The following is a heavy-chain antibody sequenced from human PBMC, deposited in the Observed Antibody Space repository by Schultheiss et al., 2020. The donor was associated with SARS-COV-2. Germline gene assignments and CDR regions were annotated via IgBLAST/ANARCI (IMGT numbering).Heavy chain of an antibody. CDR1: GGSINSGDYY. CDR3: ARKYCSGGSCSWFDP. V-gene: IGHV4-31*03. CDR2: IYYSGST. D-gene: IGHD2-15*01. Sequence: SETLSLTCTVSGGSINSGDYYWSWIRQHPGKGLEWIGYIYYSGSTNYNPSLKSRVTISVDKSKNQFSLKLSSVTAADTAVYYCARKYCSGGSCSWFDPWGQGNLVTVSS. J-gene: IGHJ5*02.